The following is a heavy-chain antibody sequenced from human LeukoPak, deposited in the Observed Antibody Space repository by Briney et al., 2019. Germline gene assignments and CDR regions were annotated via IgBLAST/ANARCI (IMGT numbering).Heavy chain of an antibody. CDR3: ARVYRRDGYNYDGFDI. CDR2: VYSTGSA. J-gene: IGHJ3*02. Sequence: SQTLSLTCTVSSGSINSDGYYWSWIRQPGGKGLGWVGRVYSTGSANYSPSLESRVIISIDTFKNQFFLRLSSVTAADTAVYYCARVYRRDGYNYDGFDIWGQGTMVTVS. D-gene: IGHD5-24*01. CDR1: SGSINSDGYY. V-gene: IGHV4-61*02.